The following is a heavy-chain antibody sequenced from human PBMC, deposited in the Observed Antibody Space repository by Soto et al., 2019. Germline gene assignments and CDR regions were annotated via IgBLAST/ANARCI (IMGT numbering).Heavy chain of an antibody. CDR1: GFTFGSYL. CDR2: INSDGSST. J-gene: IGHJ4*02. D-gene: IGHD2-15*01. Sequence: EGSLKLSCADSGFTFGSYLMHWVRQAPGKGLVWVSRINSDGSSTSYADSVKGRFTISRDNAKNTLYLQMNSLRAEDTAVYYCARVRSPGRPPGYWGQGTLVTVSS. V-gene: IGHV3-74*01. CDR3: ARVRSPGRPPGY.